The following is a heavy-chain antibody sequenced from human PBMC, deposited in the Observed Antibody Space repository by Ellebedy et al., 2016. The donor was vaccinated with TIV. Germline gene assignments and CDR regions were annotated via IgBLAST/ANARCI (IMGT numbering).Heavy chain of an antibody. CDR2: IWYDGSQK. V-gene: IGHV3-33*08. J-gene: IGHJ4*02. D-gene: IGHD7-27*01. Sequence: GESLKISCAASGFTFSSYAMHWVRQAPGKGPEWVAVIWYDGSQKYYADSVKGRFTISRDNSKNTLYLQMNSLRAEDTAVYHCARIHGDRDDYWGQGTLVTVSS. CDR3: ARIHGDRDDY. CDR1: GFTFSSYA.